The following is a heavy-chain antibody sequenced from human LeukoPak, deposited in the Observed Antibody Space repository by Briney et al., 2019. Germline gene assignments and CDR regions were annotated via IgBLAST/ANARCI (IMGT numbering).Heavy chain of an antibody. CDR2: ISAYNGNT. CDR3: ARYCSGGSCAPSFDY. J-gene: IGHJ4*02. CDR1: GGTFSSYA. Sequence: ASVKVSCKASGGTFSSYAISWVRQAPGQGLEWMGWISAYNGNTNYAQKLQGRVTMTTDTSTSTAYMELRSLRSDDTAVYYCARYCSGGSCAPSFDYWGQGTLVTVSS. D-gene: IGHD2-15*01. V-gene: IGHV1-18*01.